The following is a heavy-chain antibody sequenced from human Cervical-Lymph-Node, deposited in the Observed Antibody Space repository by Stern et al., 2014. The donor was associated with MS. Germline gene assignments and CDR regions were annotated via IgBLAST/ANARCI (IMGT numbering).Heavy chain of an antibody. CDR1: GITFSSYS. Sequence: EVQLVESGGGLVKPGGSLRLSCAASGITFSSYSMNWVRQAPGKGLEWVSSISSSSSYIYYADSVKGRFTISRDNAKNSLYLQMNSLRAEDTAVYYCARGDYSSDWEYYYYGMDVWGQGTTVTVSS. J-gene: IGHJ6*02. V-gene: IGHV3-21*01. CDR2: ISSSSSYI. D-gene: IGHD6-19*01. CDR3: ARGDYSSDWEYYYYGMDV.